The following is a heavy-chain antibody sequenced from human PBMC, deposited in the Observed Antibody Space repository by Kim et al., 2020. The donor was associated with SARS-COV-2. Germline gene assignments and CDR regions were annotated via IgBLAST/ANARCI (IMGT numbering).Heavy chain of an antibody. Sequence: SETLSLTCAVYGGSFSGYYWSWIRQPPGKGLEWIGEINHSGSTNYNPSLKSRVTISVDTSKNQFSLKLSSVTAADTAVYYCARGRLAVAGPADYWGQGTLVTVSS. V-gene: IGHV4-34*01. CDR1: GGSFSGYY. CDR3: ARGRLAVAGPADY. D-gene: IGHD6-19*01. J-gene: IGHJ4*02. CDR2: INHSGST.